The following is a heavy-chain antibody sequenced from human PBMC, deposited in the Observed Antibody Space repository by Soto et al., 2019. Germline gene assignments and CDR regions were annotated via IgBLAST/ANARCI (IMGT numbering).Heavy chain of an antibody. J-gene: IGHJ4*02. CDR3: ARVGLRTNRRGYYFDY. Sequence: ASVKVSCKASGYTFTSYAMNWVRQAPGQGLEWVGWINTNTGNPTYAQGFTGRFVFSLDTSVSTAYLQICSLKAEDTAVYYCARVGLRTNRRGYYFDYWGQGTLVTVSS. D-gene: IGHD3-16*01. CDR2: INTNTGNP. CDR1: GYTFTSYA. V-gene: IGHV7-4-1*01.